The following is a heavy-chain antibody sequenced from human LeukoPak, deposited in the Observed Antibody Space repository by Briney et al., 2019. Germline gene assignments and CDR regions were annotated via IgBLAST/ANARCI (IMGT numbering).Heavy chain of an antibody. J-gene: IGHJ4*02. CDR1: GFTFSSYA. D-gene: IGHD1-1*01. V-gene: IGHV3-23*01. CDR3: TTDVTGGAGSF. Sequence: GGSLRLSCAASGFTFSSYAMSWVRQAPGKGLDWVSIISVSGGSTYYADSVKGRFTISRDTYKNTLYLQMNSLKGEDTAIYYCTTDVTGGAGSFWARGTRVTVSS. CDR2: ISVSGGST.